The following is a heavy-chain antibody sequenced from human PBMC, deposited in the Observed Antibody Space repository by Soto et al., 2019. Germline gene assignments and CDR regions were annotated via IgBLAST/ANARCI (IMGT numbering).Heavy chain of an antibody. Sequence: QVQLVESGGGVVQPGRSRGPSFAGSGFTFSSYGMPWSAQAPGRGLGWVAVIWYDGSNKYYADSVKGRFTISRDNSKNTLYLQMNSLRAEDTAVYYCARDAGDYGYFDYWGQGTLVTVSS. J-gene: IGHJ4*02. CDR1: GFTFSSYG. CDR2: IWYDGSNK. D-gene: IGHD4-17*01. CDR3: ARDAGDYGYFDY. V-gene: IGHV3-33*01.